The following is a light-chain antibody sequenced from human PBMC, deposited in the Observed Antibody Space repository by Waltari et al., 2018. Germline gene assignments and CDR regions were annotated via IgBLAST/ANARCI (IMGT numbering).Light chain of an antibody. V-gene: IGLV1-47*01. CDR3: AAWDDRLRGGV. Sequence: QSLLTQPPSASGTPGQRVTISCSGSSSNIGSSYVYWYQQLPRTAPKLLIDGNNQRPSGVPDRCSGSKSGTSGALAISGLRSEEEADYYCAAWDDRLRGGVFGGGTKLTV. CDR2: GNN. CDR1: SSNIGSSY. J-gene: IGLJ2*01.